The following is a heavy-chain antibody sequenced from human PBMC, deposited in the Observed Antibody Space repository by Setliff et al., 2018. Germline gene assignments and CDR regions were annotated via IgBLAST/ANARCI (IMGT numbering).Heavy chain of an antibody. V-gene: IGHV1-18*01. CDR2: ISAYNGNT. J-gene: IGHJ6*02. CDR1: GYTFTSYG. CDR3: AIGAYYYYYGMDV. Sequence: GASVKVSCKASGYTFTSYGISWVRQAPGQGLEWMGWISAYNGNTNYAQKLQGRVTMTTDTSTSTVYMELSSLRSEDTAVYYCAIGAYYYYYGMDVWGQGTMVTVSS.